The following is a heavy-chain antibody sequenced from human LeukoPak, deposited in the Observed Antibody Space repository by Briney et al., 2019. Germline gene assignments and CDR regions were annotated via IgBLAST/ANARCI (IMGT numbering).Heavy chain of an antibody. CDR3: ARDIVNGPFVISLES. Sequence: GGSLRLSCAASGFSLSTYEMNWIRQVPGKGLEWVSHINSGGNTQCYADSVRGRFTMSRDNAKNSLDLQMNSLRAEDTAVYYCARDIVNGPFVISLESWGQGALVTVSS. D-gene: IGHD2-21*01. V-gene: IGHV3-48*03. CDR2: INSGGNTQ. J-gene: IGHJ4*02. CDR1: GFSLSTYE.